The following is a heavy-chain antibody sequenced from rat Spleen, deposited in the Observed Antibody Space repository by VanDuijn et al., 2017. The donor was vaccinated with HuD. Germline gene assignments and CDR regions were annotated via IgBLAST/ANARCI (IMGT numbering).Heavy chain of an antibody. D-gene: IGHD1-11*01. Sequence: EVQLVESGGGLVQPGRSLKLSCAASGFTFSDYYMAWVRQAPTKGLEWIASITNPGDSTFYPDSVQGRFTISRDNAKSTLYLQMISLRSEDTATYYCARHEDYGGYSRDFFDYWGQGVMVTVSS. CDR3: ARHEDYGGYSRDFFDY. J-gene: IGHJ2*01. V-gene: IGHV5-25*01. CDR1: GFTFSDYY. CDR2: ITNPGDST.